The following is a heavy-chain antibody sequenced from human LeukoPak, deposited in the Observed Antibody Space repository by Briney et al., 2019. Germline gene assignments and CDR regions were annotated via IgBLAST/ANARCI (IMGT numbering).Heavy chain of an antibody. V-gene: IGHV3-11*01. D-gene: IGHD6-13*01. CDR2: ISSSGSTI. J-gene: IGHJ6*02. CDR3: ARDREQLDVYYYYGMDV. Sequence: PGGSLRLSCAASGFTFSDYYMSWIRQDPGKGLEWVSYISSSGSTIYYADSVKGRLTISRDNAKNSLYLQMNSLRAEDTAVYYCARDREQLDVYYYYGMDVWGQGTTVTVSS. CDR1: GFTFSDYY.